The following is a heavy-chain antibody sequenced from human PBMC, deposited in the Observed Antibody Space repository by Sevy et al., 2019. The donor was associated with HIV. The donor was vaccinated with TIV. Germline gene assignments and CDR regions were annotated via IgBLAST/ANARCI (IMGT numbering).Heavy chain of an antibody. CDR2: ISWNSGSI. CDR3: AKDKQWLVQRDAFDI. CDR1: GFTFDDYT. V-gene: IGHV3-9*01. D-gene: IGHD6-19*01. J-gene: IGHJ3*02. Sequence: GGSLRLSCAASGFTFDDYTMHWVRQAPGKGLEWVSGISWNSGSIGYADSVKGRFTISRDNAKNSLYLQMNSLRAEDTALYYCAKDKQWLVQRDAFDIWGQGTMVTVSS.